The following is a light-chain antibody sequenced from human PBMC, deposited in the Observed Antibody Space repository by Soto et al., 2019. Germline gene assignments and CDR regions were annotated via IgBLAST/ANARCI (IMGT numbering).Light chain of an antibody. CDR2: EVS. J-gene: IGLJ3*02. V-gene: IGLV2-23*02. CDR1: SSDVGSYNL. Sequence: QSVLTQPAPVSGSPGQSITISCTGTSSDVGSYNLVSWYQQHPGKAPKLMIYEVSKRPSGVSNRFSGSKSGNTASLTISGLQAEDEADYYCCSYAGSSTPWVFGGGTKLTVL. CDR3: CSYAGSSTPWV.